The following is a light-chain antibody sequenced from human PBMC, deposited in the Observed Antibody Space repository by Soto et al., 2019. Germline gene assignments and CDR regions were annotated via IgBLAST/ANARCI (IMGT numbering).Light chain of an antibody. V-gene: IGKV2-28*01. Sequence: DIVMTQSPLSLPVTPGEPASISCRSSQSLLHSNGYNYLDWYLQKPGQSPQLLIYLGSNRSSGVPDRGSGSGSGTDFTLKISRVEAEDVGVYYCMQALQTLFGQGTKLEIK. CDR1: QSLLHSNGYNY. J-gene: IGKJ2*01. CDR2: LGS. CDR3: MQALQTL.